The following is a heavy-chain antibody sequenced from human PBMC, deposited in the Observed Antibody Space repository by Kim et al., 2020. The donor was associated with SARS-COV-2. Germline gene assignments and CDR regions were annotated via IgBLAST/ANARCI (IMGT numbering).Heavy chain of an antibody. V-gene: IGHV2-70*11. Sequence: SGPTLVNPTQTLTLTCTFSGFSLSTSGMCVSWIRQPPGKALEWLARIDWDDDKYYNTSLKTRLSIFKDSSKNQVVLTMTNMDPVDTATYYCTRTSGKGYCSSVTCLRGGCFDPWGQGTLVTVSS. CDR2: IDWDDDK. CDR1: GFSLSTSGMC. D-gene: IGHD2-2*01. J-gene: IGHJ5*02. CDR3: TRTSGKGYCSSVTCLRGGCFDP.